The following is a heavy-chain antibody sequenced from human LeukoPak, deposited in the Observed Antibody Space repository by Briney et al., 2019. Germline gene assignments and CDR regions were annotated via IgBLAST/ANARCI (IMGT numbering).Heavy chain of an antibody. CDR1: RDSVSSNSAA. D-gene: IGHD2-21*01. CDR2: TYYRSKWYT. Sequence: SQTLSLTCAVSRDSVSSNSAAWNWIRQSPSIGLEWLGRTYYRSKWYTDYAVSVKSRITINPDTSKNQFSLQLNSVTPEDTAVYYCAREMRVVIAAYYFDYWGQGTLVTVSS. CDR3: AREMRVVIAAYYFDY. J-gene: IGHJ4*02. V-gene: IGHV6-1*01.